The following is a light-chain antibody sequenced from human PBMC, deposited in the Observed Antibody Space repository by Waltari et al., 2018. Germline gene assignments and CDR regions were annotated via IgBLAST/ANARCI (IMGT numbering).Light chain of an antibody. J-gene: IGKJ2*01. CDR1: QSVLYSSNHKKS. CDR2: WTA. Sequence: DIVMTQSPDSLAVSLGERATINCKSSQSVLYSSNHKKSLPWYQQKPGQPPKLLIYWTATREAGVTDRFSGSGSGTDFTLTISSLQAEDVAVYYCQQYYSTPRTFGQGTKLEIK. CDR3: QQYYSTPRT. V-gene: IGKV4-1*01.